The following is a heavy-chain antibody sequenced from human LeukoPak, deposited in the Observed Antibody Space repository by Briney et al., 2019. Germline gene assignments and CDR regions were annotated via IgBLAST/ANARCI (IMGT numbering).Heavy chain of an antibody. V-gene: IGHV3-30*04. CDR1: GFTFSSYA. D-gene: IGHD6-6*01. CDR2: ISYDGSNE. Sequence: GRSLRLSCAASGFTFSSYAMHWVRQAPGKGLEWVAVISYDGSNEYYADSVKGRFTISRDNSKNTLYLQMNSLRAEDTAVYYCARSSYSSSSSVWGQGTMVTVSS. J-gene: IGHJ3*01. CDR3: ARSSYSSSSSV.